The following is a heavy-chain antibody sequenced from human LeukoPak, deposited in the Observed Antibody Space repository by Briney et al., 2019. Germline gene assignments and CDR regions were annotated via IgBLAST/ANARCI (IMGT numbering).Heavy chain of an antibody. CDR3: AKAPRGLGNSPSFDY. CDR2: IRYDGSNK. CDR1: GFTFSSYG. V-gene: IGHV3-30*02. Sequence: GGSLRLSCAASGFTFSSYGMHWVRQAPGKGLEWVAFIRYDGSNKYYADSVKGRFTISRDNSKNTLYLQMNSLRAEDTAVYYCAKAPRGLGNSPSFDYWGQGTLITVSS. J-gene: IGHJ4*02. D-gene: IGHD4-23*01.